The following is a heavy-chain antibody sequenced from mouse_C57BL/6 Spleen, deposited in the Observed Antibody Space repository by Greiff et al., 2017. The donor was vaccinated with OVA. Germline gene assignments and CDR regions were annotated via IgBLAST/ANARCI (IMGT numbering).Heavy chain of an antibody. CDR2: INPNYGTT. Sequence: EVKLMESGPELVKPGASVKISCKASGYSFTDYNMNWVKQSNGKSLEWIGVINPNYGTTSYNQKFKGKATLTVDQSSSTAYMQLNSLTSEDSAVYYCARTEEFITTVVGYAMDYWGQGTSVTVSS. D-gene: IGHD1-1*01. V-gene: IGHV1-39*01. CDR3: ARTEEFITTVVGYAMDY. CDR1: GYSFTDYN. J-gene: IGHJ4*01.